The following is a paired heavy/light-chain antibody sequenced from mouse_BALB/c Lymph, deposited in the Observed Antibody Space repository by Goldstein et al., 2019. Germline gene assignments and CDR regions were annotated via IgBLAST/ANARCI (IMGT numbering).Heavy chain of an antibody. CDR2: ISSGSSTI. CDR3: ARSNGYAMDY. J-gene: IGHJ4*01. Sequence: DVQLVESGGGLVQPGGSRKLSCAASGFTFSSFGMHWVRQAPEKGLEWVAYISSGSSTIYYADTVKGRFTISRDNPKNTLFLQMTSLRSEDTAMYYCARSNGYAMDYWGQGTSVTVSS. D-gene: IGHD4-1*01. V-gene: IGHV5-17*02. CDR1: GFTFSSFG.
Light chain of an antibody. J-gene: IGKJ4*01. CDR1: QNVGTN. Sequence: DIVMTQSQKFMSTSVGDRVSVTCKASQNVGTNVAWYQQKPGQSPKALIYSASYRYSGVPDRFTGSGSGTDFTLTISNVQSEDLAEYFCQQYNSYPLTFGSGTKLEIK. CDR2: SAS. CDR3: QQYNSYPLT. V-gene: IGKV6-15*01.